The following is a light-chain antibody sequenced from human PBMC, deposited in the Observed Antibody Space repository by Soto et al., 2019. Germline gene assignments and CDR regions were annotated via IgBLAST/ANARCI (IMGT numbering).Light chain of an antibody. CDR1: SSDVGGYND. J-gene: IGLJ2*01. Sequence: QSALTQPASVSGSPGQSITISCTGTSSDVGGYNDVSWYQQHPGKAPNLIIYDVSNRPSGLSNRFSGSKSGNTASLTICGLQAEEEADYYCRSYERRRDVVFGGGTKLTVL. V-gene: IGLV2-14*01. CDR2: DVS. CDR3: RSYERRRDVV.